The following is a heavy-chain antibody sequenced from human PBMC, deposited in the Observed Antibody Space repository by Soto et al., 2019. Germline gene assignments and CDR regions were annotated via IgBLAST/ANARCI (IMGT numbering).Heavy chain of an antibody. J-gene: IGHJ5*02. CDR1: GFTVNNNY. V-gene: IGHV3-66*01. Sequence: EVQLVESGGGLVQPGGSLRLSCAASGFTVNNNYMSWVRQAPGKGLEWVSVIYSGGSTYYVDSVKGRFTMSRDNSKNTVYLQMNSLRAEDTAVYYCARDLYSSGWLTGFDPRGQGTLVTVSS. D-gene: IGHD6-19*01. CDR2: IYSGGST. CDR3: ARDLYSSGWLTGFDP.